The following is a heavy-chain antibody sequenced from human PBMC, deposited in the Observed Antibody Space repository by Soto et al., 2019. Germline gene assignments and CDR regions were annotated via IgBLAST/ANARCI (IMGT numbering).Heavy chain of an antibody. J-gene: IGHJ6*02. CDR2: IRQDEREK. CDR3: ASLILTGYNYYYYGLDF. D-gene: IGHD3-9*01. Sequence: GGSLRLSCAASGFTFSTYWMAWLRQAPGKGLEWVANIRQDEREKYFIDSVKGRFTISRDNGERSVYLQMNSLRAEDTAVYYCASLILTGYNYYYYGLDFWGQGTTVTVSS. CDR1: GFTFSTYW. V-gene: IGHV3-7*01.